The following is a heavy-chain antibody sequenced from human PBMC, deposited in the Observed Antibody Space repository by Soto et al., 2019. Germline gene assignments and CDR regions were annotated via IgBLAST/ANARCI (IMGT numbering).Heavy chain of an antibody. CDR1: GFTFSSYS. CDR2: ISSSSRYT. J-gene: IGHJ6*02. CDR3: ARTMVLVGATTQYYAGVDV. D-gene: IGHD1-26*01. Sequence: EVQLVESGGGLVKPGGSLRLSCAASGFTFSSYSMNWVRQAPGKGLEWVTSISSSSRYTYYANSVKGRFTISRDNAKKSQCLAMNRLRDQDTAVYCCARTMVLVGATTQYYAGVDVWGQGTTVTVSS. V-gene: IGHV3-21*01.